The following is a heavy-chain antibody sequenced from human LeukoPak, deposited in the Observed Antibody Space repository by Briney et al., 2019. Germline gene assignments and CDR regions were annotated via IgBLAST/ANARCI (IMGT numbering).Heavy chain of an antibody. CDR1: GGTFSSYA. J-gene: IGHJ6*02. CDR3: ARLSRIASAGDYDYHSLDV. V-gene: IGHV1-69*05. Sequence: ASVKVSCKASGGTFSSYAFSWVRQAPGQGLEWMGGIIPVFGTPNYAQKFQGRVTISTDESMSTAYMELSSLRSEDTAVYYCARLSRIASAGDYDYHSLDVWGQGTTVTVSS. CDR2: IIPVFGTP. D-gene: IGHD6-13*01.